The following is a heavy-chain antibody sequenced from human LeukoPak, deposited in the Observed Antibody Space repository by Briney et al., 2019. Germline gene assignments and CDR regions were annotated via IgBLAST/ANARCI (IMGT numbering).Heavy chain of an antibody. CDR1: GGSISSYY. D-gene: IGHD3-10*01. V-gene: IGHV4-4*07. CDR3: ARHGSVSGGRFPNSYFHY. CDR2: IYSSGST. J-gene: IGHJ4*02. Sequence: SETLSLTCTVSGGSISSYYWSWIRQPAGKGLEWIGRIYSSGSTSYNPSLKSRVTMSVDTSKNQVSLRLSSVTAADTTVYYCARHGSVSGGRFPNSYFHYWGQGTLVTVSS.